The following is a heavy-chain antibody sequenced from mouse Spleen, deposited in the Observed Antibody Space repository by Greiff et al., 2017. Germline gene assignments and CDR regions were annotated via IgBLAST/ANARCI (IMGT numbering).Heavy chain of an antibody. J-gene: IGHJ2*01. Sequence: EVQLVESGPGMVKPSQSLSLTCTVPGYSITSGYDWHWIRHFPGNKLEWMGYISYSGSTNYNPSLKSRISITHDTSKNHFFLKLNSVTTEDTATYYCARRSQQDYFDYWGQGTTLTVSS. V-gene: IGHV3-1*01. CDR1: GYSITSGYD. CDR3: ARRSQQDYFDY. CDR2: ISYSGST.